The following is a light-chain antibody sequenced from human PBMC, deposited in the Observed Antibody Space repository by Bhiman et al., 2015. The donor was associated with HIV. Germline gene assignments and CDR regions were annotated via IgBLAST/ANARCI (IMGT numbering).Light chain of an antibody. J-gene: IGLJ2*01. Sequence: QSALTQPASVSGSPGQSITISCTGTTSDIGAYNYVSWYQQHPGKAPKLILYDVYYRPSGVSGRFSGSQFHITASLTISGLQAEDEAHYFCSSYGGSATLDVVFGGGTKLTVL. CDR3: SSYGGSATLDVV. V-gene: IGLV2-14*03. CDR2: DVY. CDR1: TSDIGAYNY.